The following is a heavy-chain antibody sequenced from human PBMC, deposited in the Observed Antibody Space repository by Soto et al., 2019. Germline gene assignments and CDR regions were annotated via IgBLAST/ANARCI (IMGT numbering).Heavy chain of an antibody. CDR1: GFTFSDYY. CDR3: ARVGAQWLEFDY. V-gene: IGHV3-11*06. J-gene: IGHJ4*02. D-gene: IGHD6-19*01. CDR2: ISTSTSYT. Sequence: SCAASGFTFSDYYMSWIRQAPGKGLEWVSYISTSTSYTNYADSVKGRFTISRDNAKNSLYLHMNSLRAEDTAVYYCARVGAQWLEFDYWGQGTLVTVSS.